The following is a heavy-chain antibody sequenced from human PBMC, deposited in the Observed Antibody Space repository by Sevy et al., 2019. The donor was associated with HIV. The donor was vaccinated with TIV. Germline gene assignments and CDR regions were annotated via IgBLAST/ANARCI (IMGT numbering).Heavy chain of an antibody. V-gene: IGHV3-53*01. D-gene: IGHD2-8*02. Sequence: GGSLRLSCAASGFTVSSNYMSWVRQAPGKGLEWVSVIYSGGSTYYADSVKGRFTISRDNSKNTLYLQMNSLRAEDMAVYYCARERSAYCTGGVCSHYFDYWGQGTLVTVSS. J-gene: IGHJ4*02. CDR2: IYSGGST. CDR3: ARERSAYCTGGVCSHYFDY. CDR1: GFTVSSNY.